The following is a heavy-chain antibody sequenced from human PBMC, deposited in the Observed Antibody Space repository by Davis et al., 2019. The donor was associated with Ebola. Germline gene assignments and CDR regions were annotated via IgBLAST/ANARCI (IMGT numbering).Heavy chain of an antibody. D-gene: IGHD3-10*01. V-gene: IGHV1-69*04. CDR1: GGTFSSYA. J-gene: IGHJ4*02. CDR3: ARGSGYYGSGSFLR. Sequence: AALVKVSCKASGGTFSSYAISWVRQAPGQGLEWMGRIIPILGIANYAQKFQGRVTITADKSTSTAYMELSSLRSEDTAVYYCARGSGYYGSGSFLRWGQGTLVTVSS. CDR2: IIPILGIA.